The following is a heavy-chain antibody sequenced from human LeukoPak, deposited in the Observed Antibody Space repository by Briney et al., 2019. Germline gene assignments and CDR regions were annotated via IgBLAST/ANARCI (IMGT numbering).Heavy chain of an antibody. CDR1: GYSFTSYW. V-gene: IGHV5-51*01. CDR3: ARHTCYYDSSGYFRFDP. J-gene: IGHJ5*02. D-gene: IGHD3-22*01. CDR2: IYPGDSDT. Sequence: GESLKISCKGSGYSFTSYWIGWVRQMPGKGLERMGIIYPGDSDTRYSPSFQGQVTISADKSISTAYLQWSSLKASDTAMYYCARHTCYYDSSGYFRFDPWGQGTLVTVSS.